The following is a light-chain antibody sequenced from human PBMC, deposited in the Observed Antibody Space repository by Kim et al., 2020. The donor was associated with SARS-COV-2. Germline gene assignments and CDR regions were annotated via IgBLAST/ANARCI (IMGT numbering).Light chain of an antibody. J-gene: IGLJ1*01. CDR1: SSNIAGNS. CDR3: AAWDDSLKMHV. CDR2: ATD. V-gene: IGLV1-44*01. Sequence: QSVLTQTPSASGTPGQRVTISCSGSSSNIAGNSVNWYQQVPGSAPQVLIYATDQRPSGVPDRISGSKSGTSASLAISGLLSDDEGDYYCAAWDDSLKMHVFGPGTKVTVL.